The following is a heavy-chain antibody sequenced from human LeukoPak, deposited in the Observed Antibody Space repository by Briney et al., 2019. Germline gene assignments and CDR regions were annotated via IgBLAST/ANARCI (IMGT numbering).Heavy chain of an antibody. D-gene: IGHD1-26*01. J-gene: IGHJ4*02. CDR2: IKQDGSEK. Sequence: GGSLRLSCAASGFTLSSYWMSWVRQAPGKGLEWVANIKQDGSEKYYVDSVKGRFTISRDNAKNSLYLQMNSLRAEDAAVYYCARDQISSGGYSGFDYWGQGTLVTVSS. V-gene: IGHV3-7*01. CDR1: GFTLSSYW. CDR3: ARDQISSGGYSGFDY.